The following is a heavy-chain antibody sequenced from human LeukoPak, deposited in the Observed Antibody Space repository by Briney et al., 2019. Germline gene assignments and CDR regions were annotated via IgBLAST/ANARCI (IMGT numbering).Heavy chain of an antibody. CDR3: ARGDPVDTAMVVGHDAFDI. J-gene: IGHJ3*02. V-gene: IGHV4-31*03. D-gene: IGHD5-18*01. CDR1: GGSISSGGYY. Sequence: SQTLSLTCTVSGGSISSGGYYWSCIRQHPGKGLEWIGYIYYSGSTYYNPSLKSRVTISVDTSKIQFSLKLSSVTAADTAVYYCARGDPVDTAMVVGHDAFDIWGQGTMVTVSS. CDR2: IYYSGST.